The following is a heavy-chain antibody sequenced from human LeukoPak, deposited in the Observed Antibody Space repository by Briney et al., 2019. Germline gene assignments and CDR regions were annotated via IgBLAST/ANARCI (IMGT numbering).Heavy chain of an antibody. V-gene: IGHV1-2*02. D-gene: IGHD1-1*01. CDR1: GYTFTGYH. CDR2: INPNSGGT. Sequence: ASVKVSCKASGYTFTGYHIHWVRQAPGQGPEWMGWINPNSGGTNYAQQFQGRVTMTRDTSISTAYMELRRLRSDDTAFYYCAPTSATLYYFDYWGQGTLVTVSS. CDR3: APTSATLYYFDY. J-gene: IGHJ4*02.